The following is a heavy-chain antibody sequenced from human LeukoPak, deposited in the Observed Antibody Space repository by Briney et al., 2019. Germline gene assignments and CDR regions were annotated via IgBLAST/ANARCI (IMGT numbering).Heavy chain of an antibody. Sequence: SQTLSLTCTVSGGSISSGSYYWGWIRQPPGKGLEWIGSIYYSGSTYYNPSLKSRVTISVDTSKNQFSLKLSSVTAADTAVYYCARRRRTEPFLFDIWGQGTMVTVSS. CDR2: IYYSGST. CDR1: GGSISSGSYY. V-gene: IGHV4-39*01. CDR3: ARRRRTEPFLFDI. J-gene: IGHJ3*02. D-gene: IGHD1-14*01.